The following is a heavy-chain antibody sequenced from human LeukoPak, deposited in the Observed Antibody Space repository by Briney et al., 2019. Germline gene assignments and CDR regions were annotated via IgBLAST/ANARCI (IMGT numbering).Heavy chain of an antibody. CDR2: IKQDGSEK. Sequence: GGSLRLSCAASGFTFSSYWMSWVRQAPGKGLEWVANIKQDGSEKYYVDSVKGRFTISRDNAKNSLYLQMNSLRAEDTAVYYCARDLVVGPNLDWFDPWGQGTLVTVSS. V-gene: IGHV3-7*01. J-gene: IGHJ5*02. CDR3: ARDLVVGPNLDWFDP. D-gene: IGHD1-26*01. CDR1: GFTFSSYW.